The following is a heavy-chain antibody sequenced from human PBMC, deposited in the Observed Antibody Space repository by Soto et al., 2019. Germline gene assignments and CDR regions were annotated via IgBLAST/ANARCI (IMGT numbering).Heavy chain of an antibody. J-gene: IGHJ4*02. D-gene: IGHD2-15*01. Sequence: GASVKVSCKASGYTFTGYYMHWVRQAPGQGLEWMGWINPNSGGTNYAQKFQGWVTMTRDTSISTAYMELSSLRSEDTAVYYCARGEAVVAATPTVPPDFDYWGQGTLVTVSS. CDR1: GYTFTGYY. CDR2: INPNSGGT. CDR3: ARGEAVVAATPTVPPDFDY. V-gene: IGHV1-2*04.